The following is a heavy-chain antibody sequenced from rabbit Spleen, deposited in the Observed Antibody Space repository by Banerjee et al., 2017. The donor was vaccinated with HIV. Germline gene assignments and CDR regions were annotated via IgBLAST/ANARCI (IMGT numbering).Heavy chain of an antibody. Sequence: QSLEESGGDLVKPGASLTLTCTASGFSFSSGDWICWVRQAPGKGLEWIGCIDIGSDRSHYASWVNGRLTISKTSSTTVTLQMTSLTAADTATYFCARGSATMTMVITGYYLSLWGPGTLVTVS. V-gene: IGHV1S40*01. D-gene: IGHD2-1*01. CDR3: ARGSATMTMVITGYYLSL. CDR1: GFSFSSGDW. CDR2: IDIGSDRS. J-gene: IGHJ4*01.